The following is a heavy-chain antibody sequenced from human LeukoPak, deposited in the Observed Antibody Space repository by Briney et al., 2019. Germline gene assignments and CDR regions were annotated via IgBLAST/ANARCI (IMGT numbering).Heavy chain of an antibody. Sequence: GGSLRLSCAASGFTFSRHWMHWVRQAPGKGLVWVSRINGDGSNTTYADSVKGRFTISRDNAKNTLYLQMNSLRAEDTAVYHCARSKSLYSTDAFDIWGQGTMVTVSS. CDR1: GFTFSRHW. D-gene: IGHD2-8*01. J-gene: IGHJ3*02. CDR3: ARSKSLYSTDAFDI. CDR2: INGDGSNT. V-gene: IGHV3-74*03.